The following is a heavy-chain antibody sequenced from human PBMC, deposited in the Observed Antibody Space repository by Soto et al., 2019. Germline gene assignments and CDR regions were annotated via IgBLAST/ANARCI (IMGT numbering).Heavy chain of an antibody. CDR2: IIPIFGTA. Sequence: SVKVSCKASGGTFSSYAISWVRQAPGPGLEWMGGIIPIFGTANYAQKFQGRVTITADESTSTAYMELSSLRSEDTAVYYCAGQEVPHTYSYYYCMDVWGQGTTVTVSS. V-gene: IGHV1-69*13. CDR3: AGQEVPHTYSYYYCMDV. J-gene: IGHJ6*02. CDR1: GGTFSSYA. D-gene: IGHD2-2*01.